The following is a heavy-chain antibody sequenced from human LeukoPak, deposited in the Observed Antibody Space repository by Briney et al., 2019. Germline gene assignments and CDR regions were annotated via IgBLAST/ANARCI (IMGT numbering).Heavy chain of an antibody. CDR3: AKRESSGKYFDY. J-gene: IGHJ4*02. D-gene: IGHD6-19*01. Sequence: GGSLRLSCAASGFTFSGHWMSWVRQAPGKGLEWISTISGGGSSTYYADSVKGRFTISRDNSKNTLYLQMNSLRAGDTAVYYCAKRESSGKYFDYWGQGTLVTVSS. CDR1: GFTFSGHW. V-gene: IGHV3-23*01. CDR2: ISGGGSST.